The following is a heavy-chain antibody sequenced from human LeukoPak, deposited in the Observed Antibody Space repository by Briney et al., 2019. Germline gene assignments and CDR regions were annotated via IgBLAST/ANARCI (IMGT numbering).Heavy chain of an antibody. V-gene: IGHV3-30*04. CDR3: ARERTGFYAEY. CDR2: ISYDGSVQ. CDR1: GFTFSHYA. J-gene: IGHJ4*02. Sequence: GGSLRLSCAASGFTFSHYAMYWVRQAPGKGLEWVALISYDGSVQYYADSVKGRFTISRDSPKNTLYLQMNSLRPEDTAVYYCARERTGFYAEYCGQGTLVTVSS. D-gene: IGHD3/OR15-3a*01.